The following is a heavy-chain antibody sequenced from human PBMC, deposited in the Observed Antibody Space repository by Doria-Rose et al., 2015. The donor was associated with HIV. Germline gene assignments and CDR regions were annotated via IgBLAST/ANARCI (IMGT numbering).Heavy chain of an antibody. D-gene: IGHD6-13*01. CDR2: IVSYDER. CDR3: ARIKSSRWYHKYYFDF. J-gene: IGHJ4*02. Sequence: SGPVLVKPTETLTLTCTVSGVSLSSPGMGVSWIRQPPGKALERLANIVSYDERSYKTSLKSRLTISRGTSKSQMFLTMTDMDPVDTATYYCARIKSSRWYHKYYFDFWGQGTLVIVSA. CDR1: GVSLSSPGMG. V-gene: IGHV2-26*01.